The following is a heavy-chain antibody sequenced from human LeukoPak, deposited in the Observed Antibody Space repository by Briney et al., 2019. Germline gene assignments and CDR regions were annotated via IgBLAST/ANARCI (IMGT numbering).Heavy chain of an antibody. V-gene: IGHV3-23*01. CDR1: GFTFRSYA. CDR3: AKGAVAGTAFFDY. Sequence: PGGSLRLSCAASGFTFRSYAMSWVRQPPGKGLEWVPGIDSGGSTYYADSVKGRFTISRDYSKNTLYLQMNSLRAEDTALYYCAKGAVAGTAFFDYWGQGTLVTVS. J-gene: IGHJ4*02. D-gene: IGHD1-1*01. CDR2: IDSGGST.